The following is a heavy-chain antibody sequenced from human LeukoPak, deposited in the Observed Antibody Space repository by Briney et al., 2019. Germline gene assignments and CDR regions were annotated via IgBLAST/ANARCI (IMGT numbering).Heavy chain of an antibody. CDR2: FYADGSI. J-gene: IGHJ4*02. V-gene: IGHV3-66*01. Sequence: GGSPRLSCVASGITLSSNYMSWVRHAPGKGLEWVSAFYADGSIYYTDSAKGRFTISRDNSKNTLYLQMNSLRAEDTAVYYCARGDGYNFFDSWGQGTLVTVSS. CDR1: GITLSSNY. D-gene: IGHD5-24*01. CDR3: ARGDGYNFFDS.